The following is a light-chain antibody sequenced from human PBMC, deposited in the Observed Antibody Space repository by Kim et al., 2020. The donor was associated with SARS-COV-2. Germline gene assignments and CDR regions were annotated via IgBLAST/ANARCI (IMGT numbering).Light chain of an antibody. CDR1: SSNIGSNT. V-gene: IGLV1-44*01. J-gene: IGLJ3*02. Sequence: GQTVTIACSGRSSNIGSNTVNWYQQLPGPAPKLLIYSNNQRPSGVPDRFCASKSGTSASLAISGLQSEDEADYYCAAWDDSLNGWVFGGGTKLTVL. CDR3: AAWDDSLNGWV. CDR2: SNN.